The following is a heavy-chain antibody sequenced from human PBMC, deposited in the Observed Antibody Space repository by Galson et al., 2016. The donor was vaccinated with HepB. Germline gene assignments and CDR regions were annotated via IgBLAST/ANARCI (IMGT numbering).Heavy chain of an antibody. CDR3: ARGGYDSSLYFSPFDY. Sequence: SETLSLTCTVSGVSISSSFWGWIRQPPGKRLEWIAFVSHAGSNNEYNPSLMSRVTMSIDTSENQFSLKLASVTAADTAIYYCARGGYDSSLYFSPFDYWGQGTLVTVS. J-gene: IGHJ4*02. CDR1: GVSISSSF. CDR2: VSHAGSN. V-gene: IGHV4-59*01. D-gene: IGHD3-22*01.